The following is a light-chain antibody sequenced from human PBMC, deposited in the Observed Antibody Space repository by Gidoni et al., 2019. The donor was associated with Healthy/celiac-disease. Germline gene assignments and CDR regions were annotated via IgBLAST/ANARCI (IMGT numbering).Light chain of an antibody. CDR1: SSDVGGYNY. CDR3: SSYTSSPVI. V-gene: IGLV2-14*03. J-gene: IGLJ2*01. CDR2: DVS. Sequence: QSALTQPASVSVSPGQSITISCTGTSSDVGGYNYVSWYQQHPGKAPKLMIYDVSNRPSGVSNRFSGSKSGNTASLTISGLQAEDEADYYCSSYTSSPVIFGGGTKLTVL.